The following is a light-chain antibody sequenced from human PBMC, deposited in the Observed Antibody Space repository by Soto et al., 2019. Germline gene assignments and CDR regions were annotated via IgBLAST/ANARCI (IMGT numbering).Light chain of an antibody. CDR1: SSYVGGYNY. CDR3: NSYTTSSTYV. J-gene: IGLJ1*01. V-gene: IGLV2-14*01. CDR2: DVS. Sequence: QSVLTQPASVSGSPGQPITISCTGTSSYVGGYNYVSWYQQHPGKAPKVMIYDVSNRPSGVSNRFSGSKSGNTASLTISGLQAEDEADYYCNSYTTSSTYVFGTGTKATVL.